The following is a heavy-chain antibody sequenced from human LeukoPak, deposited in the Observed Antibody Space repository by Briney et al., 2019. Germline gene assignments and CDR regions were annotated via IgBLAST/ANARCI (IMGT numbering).Heavy chain of an antibody. D-gene: IGHD3-22*01. V-gene: IGHV3-23*01. CDR1: GFTFSRCA. Sequence: GGSLRLSCAASGFTFSRCAMGWVRQTPGKGLEWVAGISGSGSRTYYADAVKGRFNISRGNSKNTLYLQISSLRAEDTAVYYCVKDANYFDSGSYLIPFDSWGQGTLVTVSS. CDR2: ISGSGSRT. J-gene: IGHJ4*02. CDR3: VKDANYFDSGSYLIPFDS.